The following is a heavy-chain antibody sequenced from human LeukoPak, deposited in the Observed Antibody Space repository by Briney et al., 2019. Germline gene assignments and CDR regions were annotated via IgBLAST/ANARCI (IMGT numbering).Heavy chain of an antibody. CDR2: ISSSSRYI. CDR3: ASTAELSYYDFWSGSVPLDS. Sequence: GGSLRLSCAASAFTFSRYSMNWVRPAPGRGLGWVSSISSSSRYIYYADSVKGRFTSSRDNAKNSLYLQMSSLRAEDTAVYYCASTAELSYYDFWSGSVPLDSWGQGTLVTVSS. CDR1: AFTFSRYS. V-gene: IGHV3-21*01. D-gene: IGHD3-3*01. J-gene: IGHJ4*02.